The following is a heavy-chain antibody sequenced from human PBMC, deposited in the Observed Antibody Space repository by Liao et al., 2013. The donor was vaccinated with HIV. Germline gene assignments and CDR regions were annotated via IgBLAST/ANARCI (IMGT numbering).Heavy chain of an antibody. D-gene: IGHD6-19*01. J-gene: IGHJ1*01. CDR2: IFYSGST. CDR1: GGSINNNNYY. V-gene: IGHV4-39*07. CDR3: AREKGMAVAGKGFQH. Sequence: QLQLQESGPGLVKPSETLSLTCSVSGGSINNNNYYWGWIRQPPGKGLEWIGSIFYSGSTYYNPSLKSRVTISLDMSEKQVSLRLSSVTAADTAVYYCAREKGMAVAGKGFQHWGQGTLVTVPS.